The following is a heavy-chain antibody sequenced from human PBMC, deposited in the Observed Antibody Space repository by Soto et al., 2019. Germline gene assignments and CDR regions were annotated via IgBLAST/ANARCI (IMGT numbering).Heavy chain of an antibody. J-gene: IGHJ4*02. CDR2: INHSGST. Sequence: QVQLQQWGAGLLKPSETLSLTCAVYGGSFSGYYWSWIRQPPGKGLEWIGEINHSGSTNYNPSLKRRVTISVDTSKNQFSLKLSSVTAADTAVYYCARVPVVVVAATHFDYWGQGTLVTVSS. V-gene: IGHV4-34*01. CDR1: GGSFSGYY. D-gene: IGHD2-15*01. CDR3: ARVPVVVVAATHFDY.